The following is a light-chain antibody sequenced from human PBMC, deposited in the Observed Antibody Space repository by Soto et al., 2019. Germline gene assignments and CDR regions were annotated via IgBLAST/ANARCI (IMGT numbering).Light chain of an antibody. Sequence: QSALTQPASVSGSPGQSITISCTGSSSDVGHSNHVSWYQQHPGKAPKLIIYGVTNRPSGISNRFSGSKSGSTASPTISGLQPEDEADYYCNSYTISTTYVFGTGTKLTVL. J-gene: IGLJ1*01. CDR1: SSDVGHSNH. CDR2: GVT. V-gene: IGLV2-14*03. CDR3: NSYTISTTYV.